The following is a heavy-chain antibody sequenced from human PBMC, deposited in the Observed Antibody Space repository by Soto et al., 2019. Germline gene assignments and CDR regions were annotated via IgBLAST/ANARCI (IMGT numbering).Heavy chain of an antibody. CDR2: INPSGGST. V-gene: IGHV1-46*01. CDR3: ARAGYNYSSGWYNYFDY. Sequence: ASVKVSCKASGYTFTSYYMHWVRQAPGQGLEWMGIINPSGGSTSYAQKFQGRVTMTRDTSTSTVYMELSSLRSEDTAVYYCARAGYNYSSGWYNYFDYWGQGTLVTVSS. J-gene: IGHJ4*02. CDR1: GYTFTSYY. D-gene: IGHD6-19*01.